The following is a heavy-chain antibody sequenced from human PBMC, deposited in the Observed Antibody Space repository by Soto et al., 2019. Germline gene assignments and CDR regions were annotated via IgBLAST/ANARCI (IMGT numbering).Heavy chain of an antibody. J-gene: IGHJ5*02. CDR1: GFTFSSYA. CDR2: ISVSGGST. CDR3: AKIYWFDP. V-gene: IGHV3-23*01. Sequence: HPGGSLRLSCAASGFTFSSYAMSWVRQAPGKGLEWVSAISVSGGSTYYADSVKGRFTISRNKSKNTLYLQMNSLRAEDTAVYYCAKIYWFDPWAQGTLVPVSS.